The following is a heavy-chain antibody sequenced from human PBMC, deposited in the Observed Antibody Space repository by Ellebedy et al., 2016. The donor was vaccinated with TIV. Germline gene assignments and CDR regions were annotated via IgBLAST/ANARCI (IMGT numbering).Heavy chain of an antibody. V-gene: IGHV3-23*01. CDR3: AKDRGNYGGAPYNGMDV. J-gene: IGHJ6*02. CDR1: GFTFSNFA. Sequence: GESLKISCAASGFTFSNFAMSWVRQAPGKGLEWVSAIRGVDSATYYADSVKGRFTISRDNSKNTLYLQMNSLRTEDTAVHYCAKDRGNYGGAPYNGMDVWGQGTTVTVSS. D-gene: IGHD3-10*01. CDR2: IRGVDSAT.